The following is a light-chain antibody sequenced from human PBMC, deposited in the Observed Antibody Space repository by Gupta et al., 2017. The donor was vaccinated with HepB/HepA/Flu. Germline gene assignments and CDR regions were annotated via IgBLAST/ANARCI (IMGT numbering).Light chain of an antibody. J-gene: IGKJ3*01. CDR3: QQYYSTPFT. CDR1: QSVSDSSNNRNY. Sequence: DSDMPQSPDSLAVSLGERATINCKSSQSVSDSSNNRNYLAWYQQKPGQPPKLLIYWAFTREYGVPDRFSGSGSGTDFTLTISSLQAEDVAIYYCQQYYSTPFTFGPGTKVKIK. V-gene: IGKV4-1*01. CDR2: WAF.